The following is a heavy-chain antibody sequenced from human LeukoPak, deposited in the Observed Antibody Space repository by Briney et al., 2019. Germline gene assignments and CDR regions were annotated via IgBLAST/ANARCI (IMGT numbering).Heavy chain of an antibody. Sequence: GASVKVSCKASGYTFTSYYMHWVRQAPGQGLEWMGIISPSGGSTSYAQKFQGRVTMTRDMSTSTVYMELSSLRSEDTAVYYCARDPEAYYDILTGYPDYWGQGTLVTVSS. CDR2: ISPSGGST. CDR3: ARDPEAYYDILTGYPDY. D-gene: IGHD3-9*01. J-gene: IGHJ4*02. V-gene: IGHV1-46*01. CDR1: GYTFTSYY.